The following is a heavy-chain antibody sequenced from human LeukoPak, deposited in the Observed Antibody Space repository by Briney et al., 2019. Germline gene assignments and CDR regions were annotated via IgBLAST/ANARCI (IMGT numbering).Heavy chain of an antibody. V-gene: IGHV3-21*01. CDR2: ITSSSDSK. J-gene: IGHJ4*02. CDR3: AREIMGGTFDY. CDR1: GFPFSTYS. Sequence: GESLRLSCAASGFPFSTYSMNWVRQAPEKGLEWVSSITSSSDSKYYAGSIKGRLTISRDNARNSLHLQMNSLRAEDTAVYYCAREIMGGTFDYWGQGALVTVSS. D-gene: IGHD1-26*01.